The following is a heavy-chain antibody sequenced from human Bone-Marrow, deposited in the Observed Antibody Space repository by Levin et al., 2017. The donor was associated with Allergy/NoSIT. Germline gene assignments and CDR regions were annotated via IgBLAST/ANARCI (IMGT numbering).Heavy chain of an antibody. Sequence: KASETLSLTCAVYGGSFSGYYWSWIRQPPGKGLEWIGEINHSGSTNYNPSLKSRVTISVDTSKNQFSLKLSSVTAADTAVYYCARGAAVAGISAGMDFDPWGQGTLVTVSS. J-gene: IGHJ5*02. V-gene: IGHV4-34*01. D-gene: IGHD6-19*01. CDR3: ARGAAVAGISAGMDFDP. CDR1: GGSFSGYY. CDR2: INHSGST.